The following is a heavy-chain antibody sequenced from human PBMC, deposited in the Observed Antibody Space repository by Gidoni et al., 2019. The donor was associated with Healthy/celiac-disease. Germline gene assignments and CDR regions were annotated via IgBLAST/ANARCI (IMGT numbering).Heavy chain of an antibody. CDR1: GYSVTSYW. CDR3: ARLAVAAELAYYYRMDV. CDR2: IYPGDSDT. Sequence: EVQLVESGAEVKTHGESLTSYCTGAGYSVTSYWIGWWRQMPGTGLAGLGIIYPGDSDTRYSPSFQGQVTISADTSISTAYLQWSSLKASDTAMDYCARLAVAAELAYYYRMDVWGQGTTVTVSS. V-gene: IGHV5-51*01. D-gene: IGHD6-19*01. J-gene: IGHJ6*02.